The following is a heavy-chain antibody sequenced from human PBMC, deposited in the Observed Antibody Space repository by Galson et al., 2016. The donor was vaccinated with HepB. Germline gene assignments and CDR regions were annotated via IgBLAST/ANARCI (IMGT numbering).Heavy chain of an antibody. Sequence: PALVKPTQTLTLTCTFSGFSLSTSGMGVGWIRQPPGKALEWLALIYWADDKHYTSSLKSRLTITKDTSKNQVVLTMSNMDPVDTGTYYCAPTWGRIAASGTPFFDYWGQGTLVPVSS. CDR1: GFSLSTSGMG. J-gene: IGHJ4*02. CDR2: IYWADDK. V-gene: IGHV2-5*02. CDR3: APTWGRIAASGTPFFDY. D-gene: IGHD6-13*01.